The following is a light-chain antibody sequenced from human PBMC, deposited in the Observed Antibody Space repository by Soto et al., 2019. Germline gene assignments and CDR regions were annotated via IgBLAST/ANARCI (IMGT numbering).Light chain of an antibody. J-gene: IGKJ1*01. CDR2: WAS. CDR1: QSVLYSSSNKNY. V-gene: IGKV4-1*01. CDR3: QQYYSIPPWT. Sequence: DIVMTQSPDSLAVSLGERATINCKSSQSVLYSSSNKNYLAWYQQKPGQPPKLLISWASTRESGVPERFSGSGSGTDFTLTISSLQAEDVAVYYCQQYYSIPPWTFGQGTKVEIK.